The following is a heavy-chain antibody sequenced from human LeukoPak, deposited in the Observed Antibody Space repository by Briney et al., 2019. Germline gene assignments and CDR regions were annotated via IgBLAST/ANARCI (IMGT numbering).Heavy chain of an antibody. Sequence: GESLKISCKGSGYSFTSYWIGWVRQMPGKGLEWMGIIYPGDSDTRYSPSFQGQVTISADKSISTAYLQWSSLKASDTAMYYRARGGGSGSYPFNWFDPWGQGTLVTVSS. V-gene: IGHV5-51*01. CDR2: IYPGDSDT. CDR3: ARGGGSGSYPFNWFDP. D-gene: IGHD1-26*01. J-gene: IGHJ5*02. CDR1: GYSFTSYW.